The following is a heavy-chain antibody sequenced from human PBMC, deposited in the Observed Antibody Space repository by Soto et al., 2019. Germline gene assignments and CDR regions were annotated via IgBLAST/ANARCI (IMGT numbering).Heavy chain of an antibody. CDR2: IIPIFGTA. CDR1: GCTFSSYS. J-gene: IGHJ5*02. CDR3: ARVRPIIAAAHSYNWFDP. D-gene: IGHD6-13*01. V-gene: IGHV1-69*06. Sequence: SVKVSCKASGCTFSSYSISWVRQAPGQGLEWMGGIIPIFGTANYAQRFQGRVTITADTSASTAYMELSSLRSEDTAVYYCARVRPIIAAAHSYNWFDPWGQGTLVTVSS.